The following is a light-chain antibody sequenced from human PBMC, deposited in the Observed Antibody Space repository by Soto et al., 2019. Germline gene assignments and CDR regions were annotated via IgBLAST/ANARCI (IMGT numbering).Light chain of an antibody. CDR3: QSYDASNQV. Sequence: NFMLTQPHSVSESPGKTVTISCTRSSGNIASNYVQWYQQRPGSAPTTVIYEDNQRPSGVSDRFSGSIDSSSNSAALTISGLRTEDEADYYCQSYDASNQVFGGGTQLTVL. J-gene: IGLJ2*01. V-gene: IGLV6-57*03. CDR1: SGNIASNY. CDR2: EDN.